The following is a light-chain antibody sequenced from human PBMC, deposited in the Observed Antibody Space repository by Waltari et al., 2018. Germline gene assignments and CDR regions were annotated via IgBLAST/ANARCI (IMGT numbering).Light chain of an antibody. CDR3: QQYNTYTS. V-gene: IGKV1-5*03. CDR1: QSISDW. CDR2: KAS. J-gene: IGKJ2*01. Sequence: DIQMTQSPSSLSASVGDTVTITCRASQSISDWLAWYQQKPGKAPILLIYKASILKSGVPSRFSGSGSGTQFTLTISSLQPGDFATYFCQQYNTYTSFSQGTKLEIK.